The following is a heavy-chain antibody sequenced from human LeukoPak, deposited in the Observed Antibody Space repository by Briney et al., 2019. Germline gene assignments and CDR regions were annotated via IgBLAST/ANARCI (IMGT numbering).Heavy chain of an antibody. CDR3: AKEASYCTNGVCYSRIFDT. CDR1: GFTFSSYA. D-gene: IGHD2-8*01. J-gene: IGHJ5*02. CDR2: ISGSGGST. V-gene: IGHV3-23*01. Sequence: WGFLGLSCAASGFTFSSYAMSWVRQAPGKGLQWVSAISGSGGSTFYADSVKGRFTMSRDNSKNTLYLQMNSLTAEDTAVYYCAKEASYCTNGVCYSRIFDTWGQGTLVTVSS.